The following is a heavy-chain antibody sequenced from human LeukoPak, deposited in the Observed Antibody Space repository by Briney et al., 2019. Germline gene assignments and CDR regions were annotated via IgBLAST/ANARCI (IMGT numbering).Heavy chain of an antibody. J-gene: IGHJ4*02. Sequence: GGSLRLSCAASGFTVSSNYMSWVRQAPGKGLEWVSVIYSGGSTYYADSVKGRFTISRHNSKNTLYLQMNSLRAEDTAVYYCAKQDGRGSRKTGNFDYWGQGTLVTVSS. V-gene: IGHV3-53*01. CDR1: GFTVSSNY. CDR3: AKQDGRGSRKTGNFDY. D-gene: IGHD2-15*01. CDR2: IYSGGST.